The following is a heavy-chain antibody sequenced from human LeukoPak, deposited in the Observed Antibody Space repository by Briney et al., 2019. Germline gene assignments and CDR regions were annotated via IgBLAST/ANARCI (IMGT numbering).Heavy chain of an antibody. J-gene: IGHJ6*03. D-gene: IGHD6-19*01. Sequence: SETLSLTCSVSGDSISSYYWSWLRQPPGKGLEWIGYIYYSGSTNYNPSLKSRVTISVDTSKNQFSLKLSSVTAADTAVYYCARGGGSGTYYYYMDVWGKGTTVTISS. CDR1: GDSISSYY. CDR3: ARGGGSGTYYYYMDV. V-gene: IGHV4-59*01. CDR2: IYYSGST.